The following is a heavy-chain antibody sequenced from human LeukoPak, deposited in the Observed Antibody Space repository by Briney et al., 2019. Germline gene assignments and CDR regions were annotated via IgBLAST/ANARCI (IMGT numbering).Heavy chain of an antibody. CDR2: ISYDGSNK. J-gene: IGHJ4*02. CDR1: GFTFSSYG. Sequence: PGRSLRLSCVASGFTFSSYGMHWVRQAPGKGLEWVAVISYDGSNKYYADSVKGRFTISRDNSKNTLYLQMNSLRAEDTAVYYCAKSESIGYSGYDLGSNWGQGTLVTVSS. D-gene: IGHD5-12*01. CDR3: AKSESIGYSGYDLGSN. V-gene: IGHV3-30*18.